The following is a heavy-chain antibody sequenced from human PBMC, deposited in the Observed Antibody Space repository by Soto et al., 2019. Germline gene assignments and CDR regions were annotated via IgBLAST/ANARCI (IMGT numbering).Heavy chain of an antibody. CDR3: AKARSGSWHEGYYFDN. D-gene: IGHD2-15*01. Sequence: QVQLVESGGGVVQPGRSLRLSCAASGFTFISYGMHWVRQAPGKGLEWLAVMSYDGRDKYDADSVRGRFTISRDTSKNTVYLQLNSLRVEDTAVYYCAKARSGSWHEGYYFDNWGQGTLVTVSS. CDR1: GFTFISYG. CDR2: MSYDGRDK. V-gene: IGHV3-30*18. J-gene: IGHJ4*02.